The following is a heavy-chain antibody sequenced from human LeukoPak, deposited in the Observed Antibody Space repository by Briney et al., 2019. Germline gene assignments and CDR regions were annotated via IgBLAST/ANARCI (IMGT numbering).Heavy chain of an antibody. V-gene: IGHV3-7*03. D-gene: IGHD2-8*01. CDR2: VNRDGSET. CDR1: GFTLSNHW. J-gene: IGHJ6*02. CDR3: VRNNAMDV. Sequence: GGSLRLSCTASGFTLSNHWMTWVRQVPGRGPEWVANVNRDGSETYYLDSVKGRFTISRDNAKNSLYLQMNSLRAEDTALYYCVRNNAMDVWGQGTTVIVSS.